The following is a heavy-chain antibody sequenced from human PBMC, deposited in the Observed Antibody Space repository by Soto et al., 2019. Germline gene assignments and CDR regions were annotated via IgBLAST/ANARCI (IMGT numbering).Heavy chain of an antibody. CDR2: IWYDGSNK. J-gene: IGHJ4*02. V-gene: IGHV3-33*01. CDR1: GFTFSSYG. D-gene: IGHD3-9*01. CDR3: ARSYYDILTGYYDDFDY. Sequence: QVQLVESGGGVVQPGRSLRLSCAASGFTFSSYGMHWVRQAPGKGLEWVAVIWYDGSNKYYADSVKGRFTISRDNSKNTLYLQMNSLRAEDTAVYYCARSYYDILTGYYDDFDYWGQGTLVTVSS.